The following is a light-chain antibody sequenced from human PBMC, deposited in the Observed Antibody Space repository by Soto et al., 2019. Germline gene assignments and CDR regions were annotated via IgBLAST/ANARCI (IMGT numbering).Light chain of an antibody. J-gene: IGLJ2*01. CDR1: SSDVGGYNY. Sequence: QSALTQPHSASGSPGQSVTISCTGTSSDVGGYNYVSWYQQHPGKAPKLMMYEVSKRPSGVPDRFSGSKSGNTASLTVSGLQAEDEADYYCSSYAGSNNVVFGGGTKVTVL. CDR3: SSYAGSNNVV. CDR2: EVS. V-gene: IGLV2-8*01.